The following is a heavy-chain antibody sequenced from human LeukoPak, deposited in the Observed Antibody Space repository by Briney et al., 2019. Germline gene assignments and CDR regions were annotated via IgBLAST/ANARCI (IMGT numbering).Heavy chain of an antibody. V-gene: IGHV3-15*07. Sequence: GGSLRLSCAVSGLTLSNVWMNWVRQAPGKGLEWVGRIRSQTAGGTTDFAAPVIGRFSISRDDSKNSLYLQMNSLTSEDTAVYYCAHGSAQYYEYWGQGTLVTVSS. CDR1: GLTLSNVW. D-gene: IGHD2-15*01. J-gene: IGHJ1*01. CDR3: AHGSAQYYEY. CDR2: IRSQTAGGTT.